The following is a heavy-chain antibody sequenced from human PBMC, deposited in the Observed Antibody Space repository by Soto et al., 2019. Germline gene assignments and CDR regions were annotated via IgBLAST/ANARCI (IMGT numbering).Heavy chain of an antibody. CDR2: IDPSDSYT. Sequence: XESLKISGKGSGYSFTSYWISWVRQMPGKGLEWVGGIDPSDSYTNYSPSFQGHVTISADKSISTAYLQWSSLKASDTAMYYCASNYYYDSSGGYGMDVWGQGTTVTVSS. D-gene: IGHD3-22*01. V-gene: IGHV5-10-1*01. CDR1: GYSFTSYW. J-gene: IGHJ6*02. CDR3: ASNYYYDSSGGYGMDV.